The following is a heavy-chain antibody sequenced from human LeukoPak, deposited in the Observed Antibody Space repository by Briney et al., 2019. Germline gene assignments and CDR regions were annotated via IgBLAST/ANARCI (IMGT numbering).Heavy chain of an antibody. CDR3: ARDPLGYCSGGSCYLRRYYYMDV. D-gene: IGHD2-15*01. CDR1: GFTFSSYS. Sequence: GGSLRLSCAASGFTFSSYSMNWVRQAPGKGLEWVSYISSSSSTIYYADSVKGRFTISRDNAKNSLYLQMNSLRAEDTAVYYCARDPLGYCSGGSCYLRRYYYMDVWGKGTTVTVSS. V-gene: IGHV3-48*01. CDR2: ISSSSSTI. J-gene: IGHJ6*03.